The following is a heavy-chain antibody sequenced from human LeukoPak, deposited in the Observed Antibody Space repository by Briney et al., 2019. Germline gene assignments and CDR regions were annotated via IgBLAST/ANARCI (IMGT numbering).Heavy chain of an antibody. CDR3: ARDRLHYDSLTGYPAD. CDR2: IYSGGST. D-gene: IGHD3-9*01. CDR1: GFTVSSNY. J-gene: IGHJ4*02. Sequence: GGSLRLSCAASGFTVSSNYMSWVRQAPGKGLEWVSVIYSGGSTHYADSVKGRFTISRDNSKNTLYLQMNSLRAEDTAVYYCARDRLHYDSLTGYPADWGQGTLVTVSS. V-gene: IGHV3-66*01.